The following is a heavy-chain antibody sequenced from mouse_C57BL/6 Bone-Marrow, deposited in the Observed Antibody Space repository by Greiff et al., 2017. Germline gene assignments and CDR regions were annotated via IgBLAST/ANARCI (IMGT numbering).Heavy chain of an antibody. CDR3: ARDYVYDAMDY. CDR1: GYTFTGYW. Sequence: VQLQQPGAELVMPGASVKLSCKASGYTFTGYWMHWVKQRPGQGLEWIGEIVPADSNTNYNQKFKGKATFTVDKSSSTAYMQLSSLTSEDSAVYYCARDYVYDAMDYWGQGTSVTVSS. J-gene: IGHJ4*01. V-gene: IGHV1-69*01. D-gene: IGHD1-1*02. CDR2: IVPADSNT.